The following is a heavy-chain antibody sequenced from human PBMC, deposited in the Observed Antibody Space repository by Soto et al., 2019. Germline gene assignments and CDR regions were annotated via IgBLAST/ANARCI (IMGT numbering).Heavy chain of an antibody. CDR2: IRSKAYGGTT. CDR1: GFTFGDYA. J-gene: IGHJ6*03. D-gene: IGHD6-13*01. Sequence: SLRLSCTASGFTFGDYAMSWFRQAPGKGLEWVGFIRSKAYGGTTEYAASVKGRFTISRDDSKSIAYLQMNSLKTEDTAVYYCTRPRQQLPTYYYYYYMDVWGKGTTVTVSS. CDR3: TRPRQQLPTYYYYYYMDV. V-gene: IGHV3-49*03.